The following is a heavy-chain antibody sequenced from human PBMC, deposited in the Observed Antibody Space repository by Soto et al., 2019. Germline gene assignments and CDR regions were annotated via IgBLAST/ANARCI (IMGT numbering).Heavy chain of an antibody. V-gene: IGHV3-30*18. CDR1: GFTFSSYA. J-gene: IGHJ6*02. Sequence: QVQLVESGGGVVQPGRSLRLSCAASGFTFSSYAIHWVRQAPGKGLEWVAVISYDGSDKYYADSVKGRFTISRDNSKNTSYLTMNSLRAEYTAIYYCAKDQCSSTSCYLAYGMDVWGQGTTVTVSS. CDR3: AKDQCSSTSCYLAYGMDV. D-gene: IGHD2-2*01. CDR2: ISYDGSDK.